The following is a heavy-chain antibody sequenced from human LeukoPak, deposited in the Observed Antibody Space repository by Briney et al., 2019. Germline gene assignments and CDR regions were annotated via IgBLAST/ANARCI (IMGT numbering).Heavy chain of an antibody. CDR1: GFTFSSYW. CDR2: INQDGSEK. Sequence: GGSLRLSCVASGFTFSSYWMSWVRQAPGKGLECVANINQDGSEKYYVDSVKGRFTISRDNAKNSLYPQMNSLRAEDTAVYYCASSGMCSGSTCYDLYFDYWGQGTLVTVSS. CDR3: ASSGMCSGSTCYDLYFDY. D-gene: IGHD2-15*01. V-gene: IGHV3-7*03. J-gene: IGHJ4*02.